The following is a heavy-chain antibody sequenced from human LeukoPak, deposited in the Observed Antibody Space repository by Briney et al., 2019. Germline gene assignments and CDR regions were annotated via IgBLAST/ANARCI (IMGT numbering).Heavy chain of an antibody. V-gene: IGHV4-34*01. Sequence: SETLSPTCDVYGGSYRGHDWGFIRQSPEKGLEWLGELNHSGGANYKSSLKSRLSIVLDTSTNDISLTLRSVTAADTGVYYCARSDFWSGFSVWGQGSRVIVSS. CDR1: GGSYRGHD. CDR2: LNHSGGA. D-gene: IGHD3-3*01. J-gene: IGHJ4*02. CDR3: ARSDFWSGFSV.